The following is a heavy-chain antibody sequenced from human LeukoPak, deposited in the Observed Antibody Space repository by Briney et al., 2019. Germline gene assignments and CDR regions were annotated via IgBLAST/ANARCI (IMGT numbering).Heavy chain of an antibody. V-gene: IGHV4-30-4*01. Sequence: SETLSLTCTVSGGSISSGDYYWSWIRQPPGKGLEWIGYIYCSGSTYYNPSLKSRVTISVDTSKNQFSLKLSSVTAADTAVYYCARDQLRNDAFDIWGQGTMVTVSS. D-gene: IGHD1-26*01. CDR2: IYCSGST. CDR1: GGSISSGDYY. J-gene: IGHJ3*02. CDR3: ARDQLRNDAFDI.